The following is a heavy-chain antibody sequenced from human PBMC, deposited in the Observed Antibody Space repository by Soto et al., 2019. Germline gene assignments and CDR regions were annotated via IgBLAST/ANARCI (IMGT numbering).Heavy chain of an antibody. J-gene: IGHJ4*02. Sequence: EVQLVESGGGLVQPGGSLRLSCVASGVSSSNYWMTWVRQAPGKGLEWVANIKQDASENYYADSVKGRFTISGDNRDNALYLQWGRRRAEDTAVYYCATILLVTGHFASMGQGTLGTFSS. CDR3: ATILLVTGHFAS. CDR2: IKQDASEN. D-gene: IGHD2-8*02. CDR1: GVSSSNYW. V-gene: IGHV3-7*01.